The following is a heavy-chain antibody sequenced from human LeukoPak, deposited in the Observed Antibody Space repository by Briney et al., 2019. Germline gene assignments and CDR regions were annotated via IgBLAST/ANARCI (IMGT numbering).Heavy chain of an antibody. V-gene: IGHV3-66*01. D-gene: IGHD5-18*01. J-gene: IGHJ4*02. CDR1: GFTFSTYA. CDR2: IYSGGST. Sequence: GGSLRLSCAASGFTFSTYAMTWVRQAPGRGLEWVSVIYSGGSTSYADSVKGRFTISRDSSKNTLYLQMDSLRGEDTAVYYCARDRAYTYGFAYYFADWGQGTLVTVSS. CDR3: ARDRAYTYGFAYYFAD.